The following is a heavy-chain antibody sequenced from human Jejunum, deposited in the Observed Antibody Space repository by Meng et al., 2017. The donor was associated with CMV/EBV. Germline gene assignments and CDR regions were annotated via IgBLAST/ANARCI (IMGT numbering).Heavy chain of an antibody. V-gene: IGHV1-18*01. CDR2: ISPYSGGT. D-gene: IGHD3-22*01. J-gene: IGHJ4*02. CDR3: ASGHSSPLGY. CDR1: GYTFTNHG. Sequence: QVQLVQSGPDVKKPGASAKVSCKASGYTFTNHGITWVRQAPGQGLEWMGWISPYSGGTDYPQTFQGRVTMTTDTSITTGYMELSSLTSDDTAIYYCASGHSSPLGYWGQGTLVTVSS.